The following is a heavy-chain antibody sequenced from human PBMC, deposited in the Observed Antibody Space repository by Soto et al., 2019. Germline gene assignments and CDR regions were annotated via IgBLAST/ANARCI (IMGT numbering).Heavy chain of an antibody. Sequence: EVQLLESGGGLVQPGESLRLSCAASGFTFSSYAMSWVRQAPGKGLEWVSVISGSDDSTYYADSVKGRFTISRDNSRTRVYLKIIGLRAEDTAVYYCAKRSSSSTFAYWGQGTLVTVSS. J-gene: IGHJ4*02. CDR3: AKRSSSSTFAY. CDR2: ISGSDDST. D-gene: IGHD6-6*01. CDR1: GFTFSSYA. V-gene: IGHV3-23*01.